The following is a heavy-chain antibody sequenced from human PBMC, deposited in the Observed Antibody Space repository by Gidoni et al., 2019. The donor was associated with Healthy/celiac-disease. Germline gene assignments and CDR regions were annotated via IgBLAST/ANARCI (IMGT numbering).Heavy chain of an antibody. CDR2: MNPNSGNT. D-gene: IGHD3-3*01. V-gene: IGHV1-8*01. CDR3: ARSTGPPYYDFWSGYYTSSYYYYYGMDV. J-gene: IGHJ6*02. Sequence: QVQLVQSGAEVKKPGASVKVSCKASGYTFTSYDINWVRQATGQGLEWMGWMNPNSGNTGYAQKFQGRVTMTRNTSISTAYMELSSLRSEDTAVYYCARSTGPPYYDFWSGYYTSSYYYYYGMDVWGQGTTVTVSS. CDR1: GYTFTSYD.